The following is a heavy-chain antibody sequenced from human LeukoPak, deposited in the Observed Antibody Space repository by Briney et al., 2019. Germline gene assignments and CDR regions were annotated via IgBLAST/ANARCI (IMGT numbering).Heavy chain of an antibody. CDR2: ISYDGTLK. CDR1: GFSFSNYG. V-gene: IGHV3-30*18. J-gene: IGHJ4*02. CDR3: TKKVGIAVAGALDS. Sequence: PGRSLRLSCAASGFSFSNYGLHWVRQAPGKGLEWVAVISYDGTLKYYEDSVRGRFTISRDNSKNTLYLQMDSLRAEDTALYYCTKKVGIAVAGALDSWGQGTLVTVSS. D-gene: IGHD6-19*01.